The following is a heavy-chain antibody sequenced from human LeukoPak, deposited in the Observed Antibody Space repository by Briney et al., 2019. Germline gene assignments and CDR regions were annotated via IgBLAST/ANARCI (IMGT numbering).Heavy chain of an antibody. D-gene: IGHD4/OR15-4a*01. J-gene: IGHJ4*02. CDR2: IYYSGST. CDR3: ARRARVRRGGFDY. V-gene: IGHV4-39*01. CDR1: GGSISSSSYY. Sequence: SETLSLTCTVSGGSISSSSYYWGWIRQPPGKGLEWIGSIYYSGSTYYNPSLKSRVTISVDTSKNQFSLKLSSVTAADTAVYYCARRARVRRGGFDYWGQGTLVTVSS.